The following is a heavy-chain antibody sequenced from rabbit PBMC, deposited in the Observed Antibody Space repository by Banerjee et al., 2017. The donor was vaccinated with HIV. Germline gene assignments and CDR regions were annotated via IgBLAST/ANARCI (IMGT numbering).Heavy chain of an antibody. CDR3: ARDLAGVIGWNFGL. D-gene: IGHD4-1*01. Sequence: QEQLGESGGDLVKPGASLTLTCTASGLDFNGNYWICWVRQAPGKGLEWIACIYAGSGGSTAYASWAKGRFTMSKTSSTTVTLQMTSLTAADKATYFCARDLAGVIGWNFGLWGPGTLVTVS. CDR1: GLDFNGNYW. CDR2: IYAGSGGST. J-gene: IGHJ4*01. V-gene: IGHV1S45*01.